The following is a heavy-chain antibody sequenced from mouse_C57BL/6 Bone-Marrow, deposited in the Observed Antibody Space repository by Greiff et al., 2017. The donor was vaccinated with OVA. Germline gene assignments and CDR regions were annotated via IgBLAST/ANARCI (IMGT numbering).Heavy chain of an antibody. Sequence: EVKLMESGGDLVKPGGSLKLSCAASGFTFSSYGMSWVRQTPDKRLEWVATISSGGSYTYYPDSVKGRFTISRDNAKNTLYLQMSSLKSEDTAMYYCARHGPWGQGTLVTVSA. J-gene: IGHJ3*01. V-gene: IGHV5-6*01. CDR3: ARHGP. CDR2: ISSGGSYT. CDR1: GFTFSSYG.